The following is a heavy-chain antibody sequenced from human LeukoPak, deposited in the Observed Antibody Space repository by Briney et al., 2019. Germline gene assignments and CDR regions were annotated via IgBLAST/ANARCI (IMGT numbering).Heavy chain of an antibody. J-gene: IGHJ4*02. CDR3: ARGLYSNTWPDN. CDR1: GGSFSGYY. CDR2: INHSGST. D-gene: IGHD6-13*01. Sequence: SETLSLTCAVYGGSFSGYYWSWIRQPPGKGLEWIGEINHSGSTNYNPSLKSRVTISVDTSKNQFSLRLSSVTAADTAVYYCARGLYSNTWPDNWGQGTLVTVSS. V-gene: IGHV4-34*01.